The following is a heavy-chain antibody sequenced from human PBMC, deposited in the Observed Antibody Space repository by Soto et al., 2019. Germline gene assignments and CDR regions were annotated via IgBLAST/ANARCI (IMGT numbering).Heavy chain of an antibody. CDR2: ISYDGSNK. V-gene: IGHV3-30-3*01. CDR3: ARDRARYCSGGSCFSFDY. J-gene: IGHJ4*02. Sequence: HWVRQAPGKGLEWVAVISYDGSNKYYADSVKGRFTISRDNSKNTLYLQMNSLRAEDTAVYYCARDRARYCSGGSCFSFDYWGQGTLVTVSS. D-gene: IGHD2-15*01.